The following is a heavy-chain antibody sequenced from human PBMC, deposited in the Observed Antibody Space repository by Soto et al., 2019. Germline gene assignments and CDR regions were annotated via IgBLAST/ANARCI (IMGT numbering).Heavy chain of an antibody. D-gene: IGHD6-6*01. CDR1: GGSISSSSYY. J-gene: IGHJ4*02. Sequence: SETLSLTCTVSGGSISSSSYYWGWIRQPPGKGLEWIGSIYYSGSTYYNPSLKSRVTISVDTSKNQFSLKLSSVTAADTAVYYCARIEYSSPSHTVDYWGQGTMVTVSS. V-gene: IGHV4-39*01. CDR3: ARIEYSSPSHTVDY. CDR2: IYYSGST.